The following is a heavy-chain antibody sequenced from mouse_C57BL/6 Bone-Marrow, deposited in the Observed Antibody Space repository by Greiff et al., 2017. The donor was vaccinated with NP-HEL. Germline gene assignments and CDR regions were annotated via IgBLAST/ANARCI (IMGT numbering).Heavy chain of an antibody. V-gene: IGHV1-4*01. CDR1: GYTFTSYT. CDR3: AIYYYGSSYAWFAY. J-gene: IGHJ3*01. CDR2: INPSSGYT. Sequence: VQLQQSGAELARPGASVKMSCKASGYTFTSYTMHWVKQRPGQGLEWIGYINPSSGYTKYNQKFKDKATLTADKSSSTAYMQLSSLTSEDSAVYYFAIYYYGSSYAWFAYWGQGTLVTVSA. D-gene: IGHD1-1*01.